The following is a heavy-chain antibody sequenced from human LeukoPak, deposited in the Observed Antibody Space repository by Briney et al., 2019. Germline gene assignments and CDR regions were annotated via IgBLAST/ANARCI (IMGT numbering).Heavy chain of an antibody. J-gene: IGHJ4*02. CDR3: ARPPIGYSSGWYYFDY. D-gene: IGHD6-19*01. V-gene: IGHV3-74*01. Sequence: GGSLRLSCAASGFTFSHSWMHWVRQGPGKGLVWVSRISSDGSSTSYADSVKGRFTISRDDAKNTLYLQMNSLRGEDTAVYYCARPPIGYSSGWYYFDYWGQGILVTVSS. CDR2: ISSDGSST. CDR1: GFTFSHSW.